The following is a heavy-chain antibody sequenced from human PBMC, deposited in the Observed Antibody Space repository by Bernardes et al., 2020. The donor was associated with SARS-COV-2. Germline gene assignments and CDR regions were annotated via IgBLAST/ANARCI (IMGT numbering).Heavy chain of an antibody. Sequence: GWSLRLSCAGSGFDFSDYWMTWVRQAPGKGLEWVANIKRDGSETYYVDSVKGRFTISRDNVKNLVFLQMNSLRAEDTAVFYCARSAGMDVWGQGTMVTVSS. CDR3: ARSAGMDV. V-gene: IGHV3-7*03. J-gene: IGHJ6*02. CDR2: IKRDGSET. CDR1: GFDFSDYW.